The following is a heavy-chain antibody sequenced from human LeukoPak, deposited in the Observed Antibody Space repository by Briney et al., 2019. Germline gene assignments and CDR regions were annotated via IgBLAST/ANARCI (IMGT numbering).Heavy chain of an antibody. CDR3: ARVRDCSSTSCSFDP. CDR2: TYYRSKWYN. J-gene: IGHJ5*02. CDR1: GDSVSSNSAA. Sequence: KTSQTLSLTCAISGDSVSSNSAAWSWIRQSPSRGIEWLGRTYYRSKWYNDYAVSVKSRITINPDTSKNQFSLQLNSVTPEDTAVYYCARVRDCSSTSCSFDPWGQGTLVTVSS. D-gene: IGHD2-2*01. V-gene: IGHV6-1*01.